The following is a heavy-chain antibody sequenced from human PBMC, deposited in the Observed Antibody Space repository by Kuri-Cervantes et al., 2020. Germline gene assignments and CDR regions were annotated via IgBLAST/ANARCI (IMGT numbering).Heavy chain of an antibody. D-gene: IGHD3-10*01. Sequence: SETLSLTCTVSGGSISSSSYYWGWISPPPGKGLEWIGSIYYSGSTYYNPSLKSRVTISVDTSKNQFSLKLSSVTAEDTAVYYCASITPPIPMDDAFDIWGQGTMVTVSS. CDR1: GGSISSSSYY. V-gene: IGHV4-39*07. J-gene: IGHJ3*02. CDR3: ASITPPIPMDDAFDI. CDR2: IYYSGST.